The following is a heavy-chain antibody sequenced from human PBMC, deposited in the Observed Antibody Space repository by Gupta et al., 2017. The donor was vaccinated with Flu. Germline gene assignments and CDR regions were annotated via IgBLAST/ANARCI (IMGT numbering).Heavy chain of an antibody. J-gene: IGHJ3*02. Sequence: EVQLLESGGGLIQPGGSLRLSCAASGFPLGAFAWAWVRQAPGKGLEWVSSISGSGGAAYYADSVRGRFTISRDSSKNTLFVQMNSLRAEDTAVYYCVRTTGPLDAFDIWGQGTMVTVSS. CDR3: VRTTGPLDAFDI. V-gene: IGHV3-23*01. CDR1: GFPLGAFA. CDR2: ISGSGGAA. D-gene: IGHD1-1*01.